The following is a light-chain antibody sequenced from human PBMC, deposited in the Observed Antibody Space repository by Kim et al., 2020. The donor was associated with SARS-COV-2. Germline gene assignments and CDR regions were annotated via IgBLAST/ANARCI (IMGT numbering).Light chain of an antibody. CDR3: NSRDSSGNHLYV. Sequence: LGQTVRITSQGDSLRSYYASWYQQKPGQAPVLVIYGKNNRPSGIPDRFSGTSSGNTASLTITGAQAGDEADYYCNSRDSSGNHLYVCGTGTKVTVL. CDR2: GKN. J-gene: IGLJ1*01. CDR1: SLRSYY. V-gene: IGLV3-19*01.